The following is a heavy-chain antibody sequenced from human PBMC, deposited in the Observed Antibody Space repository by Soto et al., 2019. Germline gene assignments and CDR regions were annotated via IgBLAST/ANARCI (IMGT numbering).Heavy chain of an antibody. J-gene: IGHJ6*02. CDR2: IIPILGIA. CDR3: ARESGAHYYYYYGMDV. V-gene: IGHV1-69*04. D-gene: IGHD7-27*01. CDR1: GGTFSSYT. Sequence: GASVKVSCKASGGTFSSYTISWVRQAPGQGLEWMGRIIPILGIANYAQKFQGRVTITADKSTSTAYMELSSLRSEDTAVYYCARESGAHYYYYYGMDVWGQGTTVTVSS.